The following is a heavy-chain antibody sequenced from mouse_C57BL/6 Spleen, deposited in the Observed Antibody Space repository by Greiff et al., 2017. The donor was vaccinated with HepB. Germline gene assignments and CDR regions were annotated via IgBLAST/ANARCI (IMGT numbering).Heavy chain of an antibody. J-gene: IGHJ3*01. Sequence: DVMLVESGGGLVKPGGSLKLSCAASGFTFSSYTMSWVRQTPEKRLEWVATISGGGGNTYYPDSVKGRFTISRDNAKNTLYLQMSSLSSEDTALYYCARVWKNWEAWFAYWGQGTLVTVSA. CDR1: GFTFSSYT. CDR3: ARVWKNWEAWFAY. D-gene: IGHD4-1*01. CDR2: ISGGGGNT. V-gene: IGHV5-9*01.